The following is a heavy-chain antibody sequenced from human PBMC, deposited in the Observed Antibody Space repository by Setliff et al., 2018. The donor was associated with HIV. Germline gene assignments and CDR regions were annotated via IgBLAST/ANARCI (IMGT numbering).Heavy chain of an antibody. Sequence: LSLTCAVSGDSISSGRYYWNWIRQPAGKGLDWIGHIFTSGSAFSSGTANYSPSLKSRVTISVDISKNQFSLKLTSVTAADTAMYFCARDSPADGGNPGRFQRWGQGTLVTVSS. V-gene: IGHV4-61*09. CDR2: IFTSGSA. CDR1: GDSISSGRYY. J-gene: IGHJ1*01. D-gene: IGHD2-15*01. CDR3: ARDSPADGGNPGRFQR.